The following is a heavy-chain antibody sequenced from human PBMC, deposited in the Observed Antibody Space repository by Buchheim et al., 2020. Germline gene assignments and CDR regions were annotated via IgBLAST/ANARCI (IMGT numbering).Heavy chain of an antibody. CDR2: INRSGST. CDR1: GGSFSGYY. Sequence: QVQLQQWGAGLLKPSETLSLTCAVYGGSFSGYYWSWIRQPPGKGLEWIGEINRSGSTNYNPSLKSRVTISVDTSKNQFSLKLSSVTAADTAVYYCARSPGVPAAMGLPYFDLWGRGTL. V-gene: IGHV4-34*01. CDR3: ARSPGVPAAMGLPYFDL. J-gene: IGHJ2*01. D-gene: IGHD2-2*01.